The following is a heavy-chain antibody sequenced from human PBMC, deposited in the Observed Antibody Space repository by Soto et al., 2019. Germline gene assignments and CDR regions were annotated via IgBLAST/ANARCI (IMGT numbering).Heavy chain of an antibody. CDR3: ARKITGYFWAGAY. J-gene: IGHJ4*02. CDR1: GFTFNMYA. V-gene: IGHV3-23*01. D-gene: IGHD2-21*01. CDR2: IGGSGTNT. Sequence: GGSLRLSCAASGFTFNMYAMSRVRQAPGKGLEWVSGIGGSGTNTYYADFVKGRFTISRDNSKNTLYLQMDSLRAEDTAIYYCARKITGYFWAGAYWGQGTLVTVSS.